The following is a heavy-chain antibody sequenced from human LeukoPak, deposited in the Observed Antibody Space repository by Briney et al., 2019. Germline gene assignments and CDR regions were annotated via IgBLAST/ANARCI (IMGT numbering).Heavy chain of an antibody. CDR1: GFTFSSYG. J-gene: IGHJ6*03. D-gene: IGHD3-10*01. V-gene: IGHV3-30*03. CDR3: AREEKLWFGWGAYYYYYMDV. CDR2: ISYDGSNK. Sequence: GGSLRLSCAASGFTFSSYGMHWVRQAPGKGLEWVAVISYDGSNKYYADSVKGRFTISRDNSKNSLYLQMNSLKTEDTAVYYCAREEKLWFGWGAYYYYYMDVWGKGTTVTVSS.